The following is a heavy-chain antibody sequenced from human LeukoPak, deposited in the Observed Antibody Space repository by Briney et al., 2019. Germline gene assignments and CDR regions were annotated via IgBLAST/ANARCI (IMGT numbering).Heavy chain of an antibody. J-gene: IGHJ5*02. CDR2: TYYRSKWYN. D-gene: IGHD6-13*01. Sequence: SQTLSLTCAISGDSVSSNSAAWNWIRQSPSRGLEWLGRTYYRSKWYNDYAVSVKGRININPDTSKNQFSLQLNSVTPEDTAVYYCARTQPAGAGNWLDLWGQGTLVTVSS. CDR1: GDSVSSNSAA. V-gene: IGHV6-1*01. CDR3: ARTQPAGAGNWLDL.